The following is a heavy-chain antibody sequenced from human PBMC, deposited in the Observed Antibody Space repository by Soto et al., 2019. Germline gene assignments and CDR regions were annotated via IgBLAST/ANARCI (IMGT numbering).Heavy chain of an antibody. Sequence: SETLSLTCTVSGGSISSGGYYWSWIRQHPGKGLEWIGYIYYSGSTYYNPSLKSRVTISVDTSKNQFSLKLSSVTAADTAVYYCARANTYYDFWSGYYRSRDFDYWGQGTLVTVSS. CDR1: GGSISSGGYY. J-gene: IGHJ4*02. CDR3: ARANTYYDFWSGYYRSRDFDY. CDR2: IYYSGST. D-gene: IGHD3-3*01. V-gene: IGHV4-31*03.